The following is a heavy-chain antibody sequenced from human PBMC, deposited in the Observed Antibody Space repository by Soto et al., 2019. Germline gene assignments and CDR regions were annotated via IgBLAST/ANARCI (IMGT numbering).Heavy chain of an antibody. J-gene: IGHJ3*01. D-gene: IGHD4-4*01. CDR3: AAPLHTETFEL. CDR2: FDPEGGET. CDR1: GFTLTEVP. V-gene: IGHV1-24*01. Sequence: EASVNVSCKLSGFTLTEVPMHWVRQAPGKGLELMGSFDPEGGETFSAQILQGRITLTAXXXXXXAXMXLXXLTSEDTAVYYCAAPLHTETFELGGQGTMVTV.